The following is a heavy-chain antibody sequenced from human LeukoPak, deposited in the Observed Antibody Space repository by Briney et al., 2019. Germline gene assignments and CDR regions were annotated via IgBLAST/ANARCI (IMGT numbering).Heavy chain of an antibody. Sequence: SETLSLTCAVYGGSFIGYYWTWIRQPPGRGLEWIGEINHSGSTNYNPSLKSRVTISVDTSKSQFSLKLNSVTAADTAMYYCARDRDPYWGQGTLVTVSS. D-gene: IGHD5-24*01. CDR1: GGSFIGYY. CDR3: ARDRDPY. J-gene: IGHJ4*02. V-gene: IGHV4-34*01. CDR2: INHSGST.